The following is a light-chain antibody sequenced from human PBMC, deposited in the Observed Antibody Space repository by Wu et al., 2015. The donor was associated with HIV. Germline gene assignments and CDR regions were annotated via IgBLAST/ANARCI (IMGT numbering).Light chain of an antibody. CDR3: QQCDNSPWT. Sequence: EIVLTQSPGTLSLSPGEGATLSCRASHSISSNYLAWYQQKPGQAPRLLIYGASSRATGIPDRFSGSGSGTDFTLTISGLETEDFAVYYCQQCDNSPWTFGQGTKVEVK. CDR2: GAS. V-gene: IGKV3-20*01. CDR1: HSISSNY. J-gene: IGKJ1*01.